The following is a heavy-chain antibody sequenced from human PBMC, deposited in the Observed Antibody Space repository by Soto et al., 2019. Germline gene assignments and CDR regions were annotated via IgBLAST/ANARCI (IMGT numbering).Heavy chain of an antibody. V-gene: IGHV3-30*18. CDR1: GFTFSSYG. CDR2: ISYDGSNK. D-gene: IGHD4-4*01. J-gene: IGHJ4*02. CDR3: AKGGVDYSYLTESDY. Sequence: GGSLRLSCAASGFTFSSYGMHWVRQAPGKGLEWVAVISYDGSNKYYADSVKGRFTISRDNSKNTLYLQMNSLRAEDTAVYYCAKGGVDYSYLTESDYWGQGTLVTVSS.